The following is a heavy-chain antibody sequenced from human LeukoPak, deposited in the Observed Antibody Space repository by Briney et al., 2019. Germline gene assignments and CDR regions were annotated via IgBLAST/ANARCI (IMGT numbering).Heavy chain of an antibody. D-gene: IGHD6-19*01. CDR1: GYTFTSYG. CDR2: ISAYNGNT. Sequence: ASVKVSCKASGYTFTSYGISWVRQAPGQGLELMGWISAYNGNTNYAQKLQGRITMTTDTSTSTAYMELRSLRSDDTAVYYCAIWAVAGYFDYWGQGTLVTVSS. CDR3: AIWAVAGYFDY. V-gene: IGHV1-18*01. J-gene: IGHJ4*02.